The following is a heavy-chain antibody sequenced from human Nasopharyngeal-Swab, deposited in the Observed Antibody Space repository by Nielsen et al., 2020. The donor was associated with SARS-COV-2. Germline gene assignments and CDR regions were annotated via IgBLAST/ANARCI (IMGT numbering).Heavy chain of an antibody. J-gene: IGHJ6*02. CDR2: ISWNSGSI. Sequence: WIRRPPGKGLEWVSGISWNSGSIGYADSVKGRFTISRDNAKNSLYLQMNSLRAEDTAVYYCASEGTVTSYYYYGMDVWGQGATVTVSS. D-gene: IGHD4-17*01. V-gene: IGHV3-9*01. CDR3: ASEGTVTSYYYYGMDV.